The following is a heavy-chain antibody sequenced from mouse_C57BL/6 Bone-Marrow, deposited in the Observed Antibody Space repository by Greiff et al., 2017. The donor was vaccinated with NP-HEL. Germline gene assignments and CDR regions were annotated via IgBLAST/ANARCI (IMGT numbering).Heavy chain of an antibody. J-gene: IGHJ1*03. Sequence: QVQLQQPGAELVRPGSSVKLSCKASGYTFTSYWMDWVKQRPGQGLERIGYIYPSDSETHYNQKFKDKATLTVDKSSSTAYMQLSSLTSEDSAVYYCARYYYGSSYFWYFDVWGTGTTVTVSS. D-gene: IGHD1-1*01. V-gene: IGHV1-61*01. CDR3: ARYYYGSSYFWYFDV. CDR1: GYTFTSYW. CDR2: IYPSDSET.